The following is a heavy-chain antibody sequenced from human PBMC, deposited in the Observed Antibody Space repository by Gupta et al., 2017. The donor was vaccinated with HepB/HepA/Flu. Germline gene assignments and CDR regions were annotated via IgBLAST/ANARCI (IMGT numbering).Heavy chain of an antibody. CDR2: IGHDGTYK. J-gene: IGHJ4*02. V-gene: IGHV3-33*01. D-gene: IGHD2-2*01. CDR3: ARDLETGRYVDY. CDR1: GFPFSVYG. Sequence: VQLGESGGGVVQPGQSLRLSCEASGFPFSVYGMHWVRQAPGKGLEWVAIIGHDGTYKVYEDSVKGRFTISRDNSKNTLFLEMDRLTAEDTAMYFCARDLETGRYVDYWGQGTLVIVAS.